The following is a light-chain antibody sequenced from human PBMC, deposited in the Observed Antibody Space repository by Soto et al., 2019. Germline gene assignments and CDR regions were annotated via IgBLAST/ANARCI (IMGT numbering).Light chain of an antibody. CDR2: EVS. V-gene: IGLV2-14*01. J-gene: IGLJ1*01. Sequence: QSALTQHASVSGSPGQSITISCTGTSSDVGGYNSVSWYQQHPGKAPKLMIYEVSNRPSGVSNRLSGSKSGNTASLTISGLQAEDEADYYCSSHTSSSTRVFGTGTKLTVL. CDR3: SSHTSSSTRV. CDR1: SSDVGGYNS.